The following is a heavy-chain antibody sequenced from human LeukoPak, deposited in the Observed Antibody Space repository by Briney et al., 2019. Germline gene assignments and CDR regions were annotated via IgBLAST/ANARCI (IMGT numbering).Heavy chain of an antibody. V-gene: IGHV3-43*01. CDR3: TKGLRGVTTWFDY. D-gene: IGHD4-17*01. CDR1: GFTFDDYT. Sequence: PGGSLRLSCAASGFTFDDYTMNWVRQAPGKGLEWVSLISWDGGSTYYADSVKGRFTISRDNSKNSLYLQMNSLRTEDTALYYCTKGLRGVTTWFDYWGQGTLVTVSS. CDR2: ISWDGGST. J-gene: IGHJ4*02.